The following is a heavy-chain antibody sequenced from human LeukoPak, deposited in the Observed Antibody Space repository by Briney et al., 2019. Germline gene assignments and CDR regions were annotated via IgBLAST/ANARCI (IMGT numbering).Heavy chain of an antibody. D-gene: IGHD6-13*01. J-gene: IGHJ4*02. CDR3: ARDYSSSWYSDY. CDR1: GFTFSDYY. CDR2: ISSRGSTI. Sequence: GGSLRLSCAASGFTFSDYYMSWIRQAPGKGLEWVSYISSRGSTIYYADSVKGRFTISRDNAKNSLYLQMNSLRAEDTAVYYCARDYSSSWYSDYWGQGTLVTVSS. V-gene: IGHV3-11*01.